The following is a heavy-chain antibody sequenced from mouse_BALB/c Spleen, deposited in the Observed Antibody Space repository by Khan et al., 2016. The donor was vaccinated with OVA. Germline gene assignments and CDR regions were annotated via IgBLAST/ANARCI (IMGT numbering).Heavy chain of an antibody. D-gene: IGHD1-1*01. CDR2: IWAGGST. CDR3: ARENYGSLYAMDY. CDR1: GFSLTSYG. J-gene: IGHJ4*01. V-gene: IGHV2-9*02. Sequence: VQLVESGPGLVAPSQSLSITCNVSGFSLTSYGVHWVRQPPGKGLEWLGVIWAGGSTNYNSALMSRLSISKDNSKSQVFLKMNSLQTDDTAMYYCARENYGSLYAMDYWGQGTSVTVSS.